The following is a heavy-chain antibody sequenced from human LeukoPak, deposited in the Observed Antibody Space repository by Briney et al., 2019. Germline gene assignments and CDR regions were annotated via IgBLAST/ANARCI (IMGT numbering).Heavy chain of an antibody. Sequence: QAGVSVRLFCAASGFTCCIYWMSWVRHAPGKGLEWVANIREEGCEKYYVDSVKGRFPISRENAKNSLYLKMHSLNAEDTDVYYCARVYSWPKYSSSSGPADYWGQGTLVTVSS. CDR1: GFTCCIYW. V-gene: IGHV3-7*04. CDR3: ARVYSWPKYSSSSGPADY. D-gene: IGHD6-6*01. CDR2: IREEGCEK. J-gene: IGHJ4*02.